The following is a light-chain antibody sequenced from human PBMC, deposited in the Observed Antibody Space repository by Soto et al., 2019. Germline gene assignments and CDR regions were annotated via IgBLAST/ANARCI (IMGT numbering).Light chain of an antibody. CDR1: SSDVGAYYS. J-gene: IGLJ1*01. CDR2: GVT. V-gene: IGLV2-14*01. CDR3: SSYTSGSSHHV. Sequence: ALTQPASVSGYPGQSITISCSGTSSDVGAYYSVSWYQHHPGKAPKLIIYGVTNRPSGVSNRFSGSKSGNTASLTISGLQAEDEADYHCSSYTSGSSHHVFGTGTKVTVL.